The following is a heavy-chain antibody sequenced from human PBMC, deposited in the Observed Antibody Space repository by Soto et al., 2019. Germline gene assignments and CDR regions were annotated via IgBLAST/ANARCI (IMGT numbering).Heavy chain of an antibody. D-gene: IGHD1-26*01. CDR3: ARVPGRGGMDV. CDR1: GGSIRSYH. J-gene: IGHJ6*02. Sequence: SETLSLTCTVSGGSIRSYHWSWIRQSPGMKLEWIGYIYYSGTTKYSPSLQSRATLSVDTSKNQFSLKLRSLTAADTAVYYCARVPGRGGMDVWGQGTTVTVSS. CDR2: IYYSGTT. V-gene: IGHV4-59*01.